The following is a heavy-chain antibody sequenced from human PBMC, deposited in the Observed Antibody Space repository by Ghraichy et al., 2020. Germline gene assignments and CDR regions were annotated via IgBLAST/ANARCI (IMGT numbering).Heavy chain of an antibody. D-gene: IGHD2-21*02. CDR3: ARDLSHALPFYCGGDCYPTYFDY. V-gene: IGHV3-48*02. CDR2: ISSSSSTI. Sequence: GGSLRLSCAASGFTFSSYSMNWVRQAPGKGLEWVSYISSSSSTIYYADSVKGRFTISRDNAKNSLYLQMNSLRDEDTAVYYCARDLSHALPFYCGGDCYPTYFDYWGQGTLVTVSS. CDR1: GFTFSSYS. J-gene: IGHJ4*02.